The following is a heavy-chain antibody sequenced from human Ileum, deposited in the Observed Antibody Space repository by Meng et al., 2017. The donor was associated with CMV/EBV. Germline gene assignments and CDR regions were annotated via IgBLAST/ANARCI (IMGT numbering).Heavy chain of an antibody. V-gene: IGHV1-2*02. CDR1: EYTFTGYF. Sequence: QVLLLQCGAEGKQPGASVQSSCKASEYTFTGYFMHWVLQSPGQGLEWMGCINPNSGGTNYPQKFQGRVTMTSDTSISTAYMELSRLTSPDTAVYYCARDFVAGYSMSSTGFNFWGQGTLVTVSS. CDR2: INPNSGGT. CDR3: ARDFVAGYSMSSTGFNF. D-gene: IGHD6-6*01. J-gene: IGHJ4*02.